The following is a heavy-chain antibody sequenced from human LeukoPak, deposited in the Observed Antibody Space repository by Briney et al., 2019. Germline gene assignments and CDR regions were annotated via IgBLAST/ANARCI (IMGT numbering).Heavy chain of an antibody. CDR1: GFSVSSNF. J-gene: IGHJ4*01. CDR2: MFSGGTT. V-gene: IGHV3-53*01. CDR3: ARGAGSGWPLEE. D-gene: IGHD6-19*01. Sequence: GGSLRSCCAVSGFSVSSNFMSWVRQAPGKGLQSVSIMFSGGTTDYADSVRGRFSISRDSSQNTVSLQMNSLRVEDTAVYYCARGAGSGWPLEEWGQGTLVTVSS.